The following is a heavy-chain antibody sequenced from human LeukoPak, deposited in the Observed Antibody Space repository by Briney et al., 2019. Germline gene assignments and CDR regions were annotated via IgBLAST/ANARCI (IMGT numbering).Heavy chain of an antibody. V-gene: IGHV4-39*07. CDR1: GGSISSSSYY. J-gene: IGHJ4*02. CDR2: IYYSGST. CDR3: ARGSIVVVTALDY. Sequence: SETLSLTCTVSGGSISSSSYYWGWIRQPPGKGLEWIGSIYYSGSTYYNPSLKSRVTISVDTSKNQFSLKLSSVTAADTAVHYCARGSIVVVTALDYWGQGTLVTVSS. D-gene: IGHD2-21*02.